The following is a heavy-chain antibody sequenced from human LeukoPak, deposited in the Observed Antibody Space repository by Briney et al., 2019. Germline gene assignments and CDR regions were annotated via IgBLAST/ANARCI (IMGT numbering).Heavy chain of an antibody. CDR2: IYTSGST. V-gene: IGHV4-4*07. Sequence: PSETLSLTCTASGGSISSYYWSWIRQPAGKGLEWIGRIYTSGSTNYNPSLKSRVTMSVDTSKNQFSLKLSSVTAADTAVYYCATEGSYGDYNFGYFDYWGQGTLVTVSS. CDR3: ATEGSYGDYNFGYFDY. CDR1: GGSISSYY. D-gene: IGHD4-17*01. J-gene: IGHJ4*02.